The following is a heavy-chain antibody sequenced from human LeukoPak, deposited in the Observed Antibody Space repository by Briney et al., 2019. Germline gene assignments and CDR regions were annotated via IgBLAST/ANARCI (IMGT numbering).Heavy chain of an antibody. Sequence: SETLSLTCTVSGGSISSGDYYWNWIRQHPGKGLEWIGYIYYSGRTYYSPSLKSRVSISVDTSKNQFSLKLNSVTGADTALYYCARSKDGYNYFDYWGQGTLVTASS. CDR3: ARSKDGYNYFDY. J-gene: IGHJ4*02. D-gene: IGHD5-24*01. CDR2: IYYSGRT. V-gene: IGHV4-31*03. CDR1: GGSISSGDYY.